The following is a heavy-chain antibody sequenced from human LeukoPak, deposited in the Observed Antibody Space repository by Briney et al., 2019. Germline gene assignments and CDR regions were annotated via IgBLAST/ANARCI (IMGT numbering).Heavy chain of an antibody. CDR1: GFTFSNYW. D-gene: IGHD6-19*01. CDR2: INSDGINT. V-gene: IGHV3-74*01. CDR3: ARGARGSGWRVFDI. Sequence: GGSLRLSCAASGFTFSNYWMHWVRQAPGKGLVWVSRINSDGINTSYADSVKGRFTISRDNAKNTLNLQMNSLRAEDTAVYYCARGARGSGWRVFDIWGQGTMVTVSS. J-gene: IGHJ3*02.